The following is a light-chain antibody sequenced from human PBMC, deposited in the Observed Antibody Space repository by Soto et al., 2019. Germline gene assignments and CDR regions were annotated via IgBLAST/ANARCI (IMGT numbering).Light chain of an antibody. CDR1: QSVSSSY. Sequence: ESALTQSPGTLSLSPGERATISCRASQSVSSSYLAWYQQKPGQAPRLLIYGASSRATGTPDRFSGSGSGTDFTLTISRLEPEDFAVYYCHQYVSSPLTFGGGTKVEIK. V-gene: IGKV3-20*01. CDR2: GAS. J-gene: IGKJ4*01. CDR3: HQYVSSPLT.